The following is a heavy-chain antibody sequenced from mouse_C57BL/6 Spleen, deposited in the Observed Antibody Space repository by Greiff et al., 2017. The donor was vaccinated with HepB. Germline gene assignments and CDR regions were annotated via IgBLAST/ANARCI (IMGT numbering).Heavy chain of an antibody. CDR3: ARKLRYAMDY. Sequence: VQVVESDAELVQPGASVKISCKVSGYTFTDHTIHWMKQRPEQGLEWIGYIYPRDGSTKYNEKFKGQATLTADQSSSTAYMQLNSLTSEDSAVYFCARKLRYAMDYWGQGTSVTVSS. CDR1: GYTFTDHT. V-gene: IGHV1-78*01. J-gene: IGHJ4*01. CDR2: IYPRDGST. D-gene: IGHD1-3*01.